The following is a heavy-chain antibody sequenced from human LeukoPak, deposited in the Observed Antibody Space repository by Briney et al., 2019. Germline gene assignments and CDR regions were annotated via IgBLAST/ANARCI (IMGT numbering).Heavy chain of an antibody. V-gene: IGHV4-39*07. J-gene: IGHJ4*02. D-gene: IGHD3-22*01. CDR2: IYYSGTT. Sequence: KTSETLSLTCTVSGGSIGSSHFYWGWIRQPPGKGLEWIGSIYYSGTTYYNPSLKSRVTISVDMSKNQFSLKLSSVTAADTAVYYCARASGYPYWGQGTLVTVSS. CDR1: GGSIGSSHFY. CDR3: ARASGYPY.